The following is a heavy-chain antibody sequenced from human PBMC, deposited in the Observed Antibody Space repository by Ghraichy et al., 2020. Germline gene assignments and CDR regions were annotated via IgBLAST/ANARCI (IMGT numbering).Heavy chain of an antibody. V-gene: IGHV3-23*01. Sequence: GGSLRLSCTASGFTFSDYAMSWVRQLPGKRLEWVSAISGSASSAYYADSVKGRFTISRDNSKNTLYLQLSSLRAEDTALYYCAKDHLEEPWMIRTLYYFDLWGQGTLVAVSS. CDR2: ISGSASSA. CDR1: GFTFSDYA. J-gene: IGHJ4*02. D-gene: IGHD3-16*01. CDR3: AKDHLEEPWMIRTLYYFDL.